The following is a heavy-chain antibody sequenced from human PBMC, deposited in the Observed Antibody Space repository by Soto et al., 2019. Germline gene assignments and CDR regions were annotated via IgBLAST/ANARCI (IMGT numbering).Heavy chain of an antibody. V-gene: IGHV4-31*03. CDR2: IYYSGCA. CDR3: ERANSGWHECLGIGP. D-gene: IGHD6-19*01. J-gene: IGHJ5*02. Sequence: QVQLQESGPGPVKTSQTMSLTCTVSGGSITSGGSYWSWIRHRPGKCLVWIGYIYYSGCAFYNPSLKSRVTISVDTSKTQFSLKLSSVTAADTAVYYCERANSGWHECLGIGPWGQGTLVTVSS. CDR1: GGSITSGGSY.